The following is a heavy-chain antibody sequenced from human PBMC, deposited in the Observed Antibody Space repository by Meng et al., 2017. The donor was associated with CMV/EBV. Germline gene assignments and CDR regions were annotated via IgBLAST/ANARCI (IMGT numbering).Heavy chain of an antibody. D-gene: IGHD6-6*01. V-gene: IGHV3-11*01. CDR3: AGGRSIAALYYYYGMDV. CDR2: ISSSGSTI. Sequence: GESLKISCAASGFTFSDYYMSWIRQAPGKGLEWVSYISSSGSTIYYADSVKGRFTISRDNAKNSLYLRMNSLRAEDTAVYYCAGGRSIAALYYYYGMDVWGQGTTVTVSS. CDR1: GFTFSDYY. J-gene: IGHJ6*02.